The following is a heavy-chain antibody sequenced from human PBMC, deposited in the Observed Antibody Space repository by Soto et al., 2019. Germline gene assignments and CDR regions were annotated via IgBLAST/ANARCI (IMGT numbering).Heavy chain of an antibody. CDR1: GFTFTSYA. V-gene: IGHV3-23*01. J-gene: IGHJ4*02. D-gene: IGHD1-26*01. CDR3: AKSWGIVRGWYYFDY. CDR2: LSSTGGNI. Sequence: EVPLSESGGGLVQPGGSLRLSCATSGFTFTSYAMTWVRLAPGKGLEWVSTLSSTGGNIYYADSVKGRFTISRDNSKNTVYLQMDSLRAEDTAVYYCAKSWGIVRGWYYFDYWGQGTLVTVSS.